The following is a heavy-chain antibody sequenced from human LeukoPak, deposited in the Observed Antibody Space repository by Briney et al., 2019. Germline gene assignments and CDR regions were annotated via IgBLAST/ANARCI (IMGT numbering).Heavy chain of an antibody. CDR1: GGSISSNY. Sequence: SETLSLTCTVSGGSISSNYWSWIRQPAGKGLEWIGRIYTSGRANYNPSLKSRVTMSVDTSKNQFSLKLSSVTAADTAVYYCASSNIAARDWYFDLWGRGTLVTVSS. J-gene: IGHJ2*01. CDR3: ASSNIAARDWYFDL. CDR2: IYTSGRA. D-gene: IGHD6-6*01. V-gene: IGHV4-4*07.